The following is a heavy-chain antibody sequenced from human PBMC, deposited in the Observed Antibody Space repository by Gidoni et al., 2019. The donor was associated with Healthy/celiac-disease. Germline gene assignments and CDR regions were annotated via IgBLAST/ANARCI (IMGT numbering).Heavy chain of an antibody. D-gene: IGHD3-10*01. J-gene: IGHJ4*02. CDR2: IYYSGST. CDR1: GGSISSYY. CDR3: ARSGSQYLYYFDY. Sequence: QVQLQESGPGLVKPSETLSLTCTVPGGSISSYYWSWIRQPPGKGLEWIGYIYYSGSTNYNPSLKSRVTISVDTSKNQFSLKLSSVTAADTAVYYCARSGSQYLYYFDYWGQGTLVTVSS. V-gene: IGHV4-59*01.